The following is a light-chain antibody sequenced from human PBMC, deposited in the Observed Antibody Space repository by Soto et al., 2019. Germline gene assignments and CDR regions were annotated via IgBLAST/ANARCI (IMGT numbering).Light chain of an antibody. CDR1: QSVSSN. CDR2: DAS. Sequence: EIVMTQSPATLSVSPGARATLSCRASQSVSSNLAWYQQKPGQAPRLLIYDASTRATGIPARFSGSGSGTEFTLTISSLQSEDFAVYYCQQYNNWPKTFGQGTKVEIK. V-gene: IGKV3-15*01. CDR3: QQYNNWPKT. J-gene: IGKJ1*01.